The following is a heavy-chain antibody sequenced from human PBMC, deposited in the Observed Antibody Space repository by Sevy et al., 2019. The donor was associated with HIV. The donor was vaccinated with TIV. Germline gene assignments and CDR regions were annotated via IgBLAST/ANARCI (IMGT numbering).Heavy chain of an antibody. J-gene: IGHJ4*02. V-gene: IGHV3-30*02. CDR1: GFTINVYG. CDR2: TRYDGSTK. D-gene: IGHD6-6*01. CDR3: AKDLTERYSTSSGDFDY. Sequence: GGSLRLSCAASGFTINVYGMHWVRQAPGKGLQWVAFTRYDGSTKYYADSVKGRFTISRDNSKNTLYLQMNSLRVEDTAMYYCAKDLTERYSTSSGDFDYWGQGSLVTVSS.